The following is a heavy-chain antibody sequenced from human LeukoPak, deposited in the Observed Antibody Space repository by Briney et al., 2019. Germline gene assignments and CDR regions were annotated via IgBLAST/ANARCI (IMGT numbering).Heavy chain of an antibody. CDR2: FDPEDGET. Sequence: ASVKVSCKVSGYTLTELSMHWVRQAPGKGLEWMGGFDPEDGETIYAQKFQGRVTMTEDTSTDTAYMELSSLRSEDTAVYYCATDLPYYYGSGSYYSFDYWGQGTLVTVSS. J-gene: IGHJ4*02. D-gene: IGHD3-10*01. V-gene: IGHV1-24*01. CDR1: GYTLTELS. CDR3: ATDLPYYYGSGSYYSFDY.